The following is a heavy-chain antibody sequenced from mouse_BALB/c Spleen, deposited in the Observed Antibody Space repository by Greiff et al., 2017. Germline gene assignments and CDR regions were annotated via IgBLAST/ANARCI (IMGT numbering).Heavy chain of an antibody. V-gene: IGHV14-3*02. Sequence: EVKLMESGAELVKPGASVTLSCTASGFNIKDTYMHWVKQRPEQGLEWIGRIDPANGNTKYDPKFQGKATITADTSSNTAYLQLSSLTSEDTAVYYCARPFYYGSSYDYWGQGTTLTVAS. CDR1: GFNIKDTY. J-gene: IGHJ2*01. CDR2: IDPANGNT. CDR3: ARPFYYGSSYDY. D-gene: IGHD1-1*01.